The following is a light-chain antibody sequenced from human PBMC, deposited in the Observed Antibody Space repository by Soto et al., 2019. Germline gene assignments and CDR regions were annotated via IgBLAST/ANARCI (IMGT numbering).Light chain of an antibody. J-gene: IGKJ5*01. V-gene: IGKV4-1*01. CDR3: QQYYSTPIT. CDR2: WAS. Sequence: DIVMTQSPDSLAVSLGERATINCKSSQSVLSSSNNQNYLAWFQQKPGQPPKPLIYWASARESGVPDRLSGSGSGIDFALTISSLQAEDVAVYYCQQYYSTPITFGQGTRLEIK. CDR1: QSVLSSSNNQNY.